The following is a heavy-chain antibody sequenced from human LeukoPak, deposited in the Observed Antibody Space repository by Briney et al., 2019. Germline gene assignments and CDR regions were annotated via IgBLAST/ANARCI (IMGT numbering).Heavy chain of an antibody. D-gene: IGHD3-16*01. CDR3: AKDGGGYFDY. J-gene: IGHJ4*02. CDR2: ISSSGSTI. Sequence: GGSLRLSCAASGFTFSSYEMNWVRQAPGKGLEWVSYISSSGSTIYYADSVKGRFTISRDNSKNTLYLQMNSLRAEDTAVYYCAKDGGGYFDYWGQGTLVTVSS. CDR1: GFTFSSYE. V-gene: IGHV3-48*03.